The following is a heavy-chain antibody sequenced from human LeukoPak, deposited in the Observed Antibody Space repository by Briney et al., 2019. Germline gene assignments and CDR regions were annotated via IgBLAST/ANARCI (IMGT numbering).Heavy chain of an antibody. V-gene: IGHV3-11*05. D-gene: IGHD2-2*01. Sequence: GGSLRLSCAASGFTFSNYYMSWIRQAPGKGLEWVSYASSSSSYTNYADSVKGRFTISRDNAKNSLYLQMNSLRAEDTAVYYCAKGGYCGSTSCYVGWFDPWGQGTLVTVSS. CDR3: AKGGYCGSTSCYVGWFDP. J-gene: IGHJ5*02. CDR1: GFTFSNYY. CDR2: ASSSSSYT.